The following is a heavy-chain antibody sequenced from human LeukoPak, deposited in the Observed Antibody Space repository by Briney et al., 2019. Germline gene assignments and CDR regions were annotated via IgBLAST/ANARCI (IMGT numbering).Heavy chain of an antibody. CDR2: ISGSGGST. CDR1: GFTFSSYA. Sequence: QAGGSLRLSCAASGFTFSSYAMSWVRQAPGKGLEWVSAISGSGGSTYYADSVKGRFTISRDNSKNTLYLQMNSLRAEDTAVYYCAKEDERFLEWLLSYYYYYGMDVWGQGTTVTVSS. CDR3: AKEDERFLEWLLSYYYYYGMDV. V-gene: IGHV3-23*01. D-gene: IGHD3-3*01. J-gene: IGHJ6*02.